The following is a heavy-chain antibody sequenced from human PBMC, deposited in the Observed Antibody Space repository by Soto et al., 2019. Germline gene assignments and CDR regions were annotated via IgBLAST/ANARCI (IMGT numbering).Heavy chain of an antibody. J-gene: IGHJ4*02. D-gene: IGHD6-19*01. Sequence: QVQLVQSGAEVKKPGASVKVSCKASGYTFTSYYMHWVRQAPGQGLAWMGIINPSGGSTSYAQKVQGRVTMTRDTSTSTVYMELSSLSSEDTAVYYCAREDNGWYPSRFDYWGQGTLVTVSS. V-gene: IGHV1-46*03. CDR1: GYTFTSYY. CDR3: AREDNGWYPSRFDY. CDR2: INPSGGST.